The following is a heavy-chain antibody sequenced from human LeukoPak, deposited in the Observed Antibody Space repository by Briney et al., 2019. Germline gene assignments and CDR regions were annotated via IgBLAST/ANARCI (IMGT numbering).Heavy chain of an antibody. CDR1: GYTFTSYG. D-gene: IGHD1-26*01. V-gene: IGHV1-18*01. J-gene: IGHJ4*02. CDR2: ISAYNGNT. CDR3: ARLSGSYYGVSYFDY. Sequence: GASVKVSCKASGYTFTSYGISWVQQAPGQGLEWMGWISAYNGNTNYAQKLQGRVTMTTDTSTSTAYMELRSLRSDDTAVYYCARLSGSYYGVSYFDYWGQGTLVTVSS.